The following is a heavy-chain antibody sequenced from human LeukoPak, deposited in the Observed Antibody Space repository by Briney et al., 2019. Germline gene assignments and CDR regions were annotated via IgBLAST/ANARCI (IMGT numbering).Heavy chain of an antibody. V-gene: IGHV3-23*01. D-gene: IGHD2/OR15-2a*01. CDR2: ISESGDGT. Sequence: GGSLRLSCAASGFTFSGYGMSWVRQAPGKGLEWVSAISESGDGTFYAGSVQGRFSISRDNSKNTLYLQMNCLRAEDTAVYYCAKHILSKSWFDPWGQGTLVTVSS. J-gene: IGHJ5*02. CDR1: GFTFSGYG. CDR3: AKHILSKSWFDP.